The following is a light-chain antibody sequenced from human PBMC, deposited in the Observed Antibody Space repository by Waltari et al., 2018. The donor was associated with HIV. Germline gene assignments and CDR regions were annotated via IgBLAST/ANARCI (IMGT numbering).Light chain of an antibody. CDR3: QQYGTSQWT. CDR2: GAS. V-gene: IGKV3-20*01. Sequence: EIVLTQSPGTLSLSPGDRAALSCRASQSVTSNYLAWYQQKPGRAPRLLISGASNRASGIPDRFSGSGAGTDFTLTISRLEPEDFAVYYCQQYGTSQWTFGRGTKVEI. CDR1: QSVTSNY. J-gene: IGKJ1*01.